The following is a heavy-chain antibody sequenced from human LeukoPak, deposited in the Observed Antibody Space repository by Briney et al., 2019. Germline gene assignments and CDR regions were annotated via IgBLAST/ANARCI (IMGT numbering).Heavy chain of an antibody. J-gene: IGHJ3*02. V-gene: IGHV3-20*04. D-gene: IGHD3-22*01. CDR2: INWNGGST. CDR1: GFTFDDYG. Sequence: GGSLRLSCAASGFTFDDYGMSWVRQAPGKGLEWVSGINWNGGSTGYADSVKGRFTISRDNAKNSLYLQMNSLRAEDTALYYCARGPHYYDSSGNAFDIWGQWTMVTVSS. CDR3: ARGPHYYDSSGNAFDI.